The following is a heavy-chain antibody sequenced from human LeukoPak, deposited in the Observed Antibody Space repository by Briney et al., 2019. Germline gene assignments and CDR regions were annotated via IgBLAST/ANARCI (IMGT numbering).Heavy chain of an antibody. CDR2: ISISGDTT. CDR1: GFTFSSHA. J-gene: IGHJ4*02. CDR3: ANEIRPNDY. Sequence: GGSLRLSCGASGFTFSSHAMTWGRQAPGKGLEWVSAISISGDTTYYADAVKGRFTISRDNSKNTVYLQMNSLRAEDTAVYYCANEIRPNDYWGRGTLVTVSS. D-gene: IGHD4-17*01. V-gene: IGHV3-23*01.